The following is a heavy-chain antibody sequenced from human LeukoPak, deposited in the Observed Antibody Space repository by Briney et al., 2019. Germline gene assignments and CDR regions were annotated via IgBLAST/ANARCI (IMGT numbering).Heavy chain of an antibody. J-gene: IGHJ4*02. CDR2: IIPIFGTA. D-gene: IGHD3-22*01. CDR3: ARNDQYYYDSSGYYPLDY. CDR1: GGTFSSYA. Sequence: SVKVSCKASGGTFSSYAISWVRQAPGQGLEWVGGIIPIFGTANYAQKFQGRVTITADESTSTAYMELSSLGSEDTAVYYCARNDQYYYDSSGYYPLDYWGQGTLVTVSS. V-gene: IGHV1-69*13.